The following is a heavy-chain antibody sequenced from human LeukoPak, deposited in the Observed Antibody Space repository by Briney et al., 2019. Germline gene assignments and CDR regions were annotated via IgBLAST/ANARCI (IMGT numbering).Heavy chain of an antibody. CDR1: GYTFTGYY. J-gene: IGHJ5*02. Sequence: GASVKVSCTASGYTFTGYYMHWVRQAPGQGLEWMGWINPNSGGTNYAQEFQGRVTMTRDTSISTAYMELSRLRSDDTAVYYCARDLFRYYGSGSYTTLWFDPWGQGTLVTVSS. D-gene: IGHD3-10*01. CDR3: ARDLFRYYGSGSYTTLWFDP. CDR2: INPNSGGT. V-gene: IGHV1-2*02.